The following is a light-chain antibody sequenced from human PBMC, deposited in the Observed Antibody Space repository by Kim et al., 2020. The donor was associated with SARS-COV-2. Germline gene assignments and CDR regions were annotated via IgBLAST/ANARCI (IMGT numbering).Light chain of an antibody. CDR3: QVWDSSSDHWV. Sequence: APGKTARFACGGNNIGCKSVLWYQQWPGQAPVLVVYYDSDRPSGIPERFSGSNSGNTATLTISGVEAGDEADYYCQVWDSSSDHWVFGGGTQLTVL. CDR1: NIGCKS. J-gene: IGLJ3*02. V-gene: IGLV3-21*03. CDR2: YDS.